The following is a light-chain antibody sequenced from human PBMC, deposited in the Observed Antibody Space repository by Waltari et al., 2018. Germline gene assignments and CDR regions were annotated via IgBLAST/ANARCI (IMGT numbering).Light chain of an antibody. J-gene: IGLJ2*01. CDR1: SSNIGAGYD. CDR2: GNS. V-gene: IGLV1-40*01. Sequence: QSVLTQPPSVSGAPGQRVTISCTGSSSNIGAGYDVHWYQQPPGTAPKLLMYGNSNRPSGVPDRFSGSKSGTSASLAITGLQAEDEADYYCQSYDSSLSGSRVFVGGTKLTVL. CDR3: QSYDSSLSGSRV.